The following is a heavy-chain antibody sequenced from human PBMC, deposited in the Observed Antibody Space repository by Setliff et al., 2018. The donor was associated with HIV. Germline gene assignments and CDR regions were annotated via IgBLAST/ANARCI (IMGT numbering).Heavy chain of an antibody. CDR3: AREQPYYNFWSGYYSNWFDP. J-gene: IGHJ5*02. CDR2: INHSGRT. V-gene: IGHV4-34*01. CDR1: GGSFSDNY. D-gene: IGHD3-3*01. Sequence: PSETLSLTCAVYGGSFSDNYWSWIRQSPGKGLEWIGEINHSGRTKYSPSLRSRVSISVDTSKTQFSLKLSSVTAADTAVYYCAREQPYYNFWSGYYSNWFDPWGQGTLVTAPQ.